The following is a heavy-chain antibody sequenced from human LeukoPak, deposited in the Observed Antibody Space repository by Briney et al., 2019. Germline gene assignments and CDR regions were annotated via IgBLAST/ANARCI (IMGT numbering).Heavy chain of an antibody. J-gene: IGHJ6*03. D-gene: IGHD6-19*01. V-gene: IGHV3-7*01. CDR2: IKQDGSEK. Sequence: PGGSLRLSCAASGFTFSTYYMSWVRQAPGTGLEWVANIKQDGSEKYYVDSVKGRFTISRDNAKNSLYLQMNSLRAEDTAVYYCARVAVAGSWDYYYYYYMDVWGKGTTVTVSS. CDR3: ARVAVAGSWDYYYYYYMDV. CDR1: GFTFSTYY.